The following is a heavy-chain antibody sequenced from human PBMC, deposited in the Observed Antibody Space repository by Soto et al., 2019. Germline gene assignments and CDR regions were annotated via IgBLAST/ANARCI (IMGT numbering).Heavy chain of an antibody. CDR1: GGPIINGDSY. CDR2: INYRGTT. CDR3: AGDAPGAAPY. D-gene: IGHD6-13*01. Sequence: SETLSLTCTVSGGPIINGDSYLNWIRQHPEKGLEWMGYINYRGTTNYNPALKSRILISIDTSKNQFSLRLTSVTAVDTAVYYCAGDAPGAAPYGGQGTLVTVPS. J-gene: IGHJ4*02. V-gene: IGHV4-31*03.